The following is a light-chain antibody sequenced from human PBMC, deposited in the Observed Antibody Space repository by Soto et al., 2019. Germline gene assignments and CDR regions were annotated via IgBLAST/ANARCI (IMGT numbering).Light chain of an antibody. V-gene: IGKV3-20*01. Sequence: EIVLTLSPGTLSLSPGVRATLSCRASQSLTSSYLAWYQQKPGQSPRLLIYGASSRATGIPDRFSGSGSGTDFTLTISRLEPEDFAVYYCQQYGSSPFTVGPGTKVDI. CDR1: QSLTSSY. J-gene: IGKJ3*01. CDR2: GAS. CDR3: QQYGSSPFT.